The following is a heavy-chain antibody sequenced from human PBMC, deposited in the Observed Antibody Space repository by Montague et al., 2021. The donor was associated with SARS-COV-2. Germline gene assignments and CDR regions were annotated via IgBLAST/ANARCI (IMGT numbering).Heavy chain of an antibody. CDR3: ARDSSSWGTDV. D-gene: IGHD6-13*01. V-gene: IGHV4-34*01. J-gene: IGHJ6*04. CDR2: INHSGST. Sequence: SETLSLTCAVYGGSFSGYYWSWIRQPPGKGLEWIGEINHSGSTNYNPSLKSRVTISVDTSKNQFSLKLSSVTAADTAVYYCARDSSSWGTDVWAKGPRSPSPQ. CDR1: GGSFSGYY.